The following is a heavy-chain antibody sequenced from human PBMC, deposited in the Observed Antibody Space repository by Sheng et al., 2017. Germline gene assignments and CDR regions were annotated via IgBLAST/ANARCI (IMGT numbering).Heavy chain of an antibody. J-gene: IGHJ4*01. D-gene: IGHD2-2*01. CDR2: INPNSGGA. V-gene: IGHV1-2*02. Sequence: QVQLVQSGAEVKKPGASVKVSCEASGYIFTGYYMYWLRQAPGQGLEWVGWINPNSGGATYARRFQGRVTMTRDTSIRTSYMELSSLRSDDTAVYYCARGGYASSPDLDFWG. CDR3: ARGGYASSPDLDF. CDR1: GYIFTGYY.